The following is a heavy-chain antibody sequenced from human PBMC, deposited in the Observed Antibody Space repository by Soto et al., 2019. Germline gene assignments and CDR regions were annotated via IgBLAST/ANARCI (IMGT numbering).Heavy chain of an antibody. Sequence: GGSLRLSCAASGFTFSSYAMHWVRQAPGKGLEWVAVISYDGSNKYYADSVKGRFTISRDNSKNTLYLQMNSLRAEDTAVYYCAIAARRSDYYYGMDVWGQGATVTVSS. D-gene: IGHD6-6*01. CDR3: AIAARRSDYYYGMDV. J-gene: IGHJ6*02. V-gene: IGHV3-30-3*01. CDR1: GFTFSSYA. CDR2: ISYDGSNK.